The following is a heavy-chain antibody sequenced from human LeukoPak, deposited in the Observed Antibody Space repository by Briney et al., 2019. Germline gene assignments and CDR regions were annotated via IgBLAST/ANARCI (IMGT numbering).Heavy chain of an antibody. V-gene: IGHV1-46*01. D-gene: IGHD2-8*02. Sequence: ASVKVPCKASGYSFTNYMHWVRQAPGQGLEWVGLINPTGTGTNYAQKFRGRVTLTRDTSTTTVYMELSSLRSEDTAVYYCAREESGGYFDYWGQGTPVTVSS. CDR3: AREESGGYFDY. J-gene: IGHJ4*02. CDR1: GYSFTNY. CDR2: INPTGTGT.